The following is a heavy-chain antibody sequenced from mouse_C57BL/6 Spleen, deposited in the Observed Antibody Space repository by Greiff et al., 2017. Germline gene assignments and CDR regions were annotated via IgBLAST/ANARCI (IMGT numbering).Heavy chain of an antibody. J-gene: IGHJ3*01. CDR3: AKDTGTGFAY. CDR2: IWSGGST. D-gene: IGHD4-1*01. CDR1: GFSLSGYG. V-gene: IGHV2-4*01. Sequence: QVQLKESGPGLVQPSQSLSITCTVSGFSLSGYGVHWVRQPPGKGLEWLGLIWSGGSTDYNAAFISRLSISKDNSKSQVFFKMNSLQADDTAIYYCAKDTGTGFAYWGQGTLVTVSA.